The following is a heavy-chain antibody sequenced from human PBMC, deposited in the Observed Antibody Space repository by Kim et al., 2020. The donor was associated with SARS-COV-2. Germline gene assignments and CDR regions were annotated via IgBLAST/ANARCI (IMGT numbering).Heavy chain of an antibody. CDR1: GYTFTSYA. J-gene: IGHJ4*02. V-gene: IGHV7-4-1*02. Sequence: ASVKVSCKASGYTFTSYAMNWVRQAPGQGLEWMGWINTNTGNPTYAQGFTGRFVFSLDTSVSTAYLQISSLKAEDTAVYYCARFGLPAAAIHSDYWGQGTLVTVSS. D-gene: IGHD2-2*01. CDR3: ARFGLPAAAIHSDY. CDR2: INTNTGNP.